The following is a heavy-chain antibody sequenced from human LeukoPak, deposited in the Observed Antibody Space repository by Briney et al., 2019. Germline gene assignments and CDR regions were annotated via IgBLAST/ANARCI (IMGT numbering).Heavy chain of an antibody. CDR2: INHSGST. CDR3: ARGGGARSIDY. V-gene: IGHV4-34*01. J-gene: IGHJ4*02. CDR1: GGSFSGYY. D-gene: IGHD3-10*01. Sequence: SETLSLTCAVYGGSFSGYYWSWIRQPPGKGLEWIGEINHSGSTNYNPSLKRRVTISVDTSKNQFSLKLSSVTAADTAVYYCARGGGARSIDYWGQGTLVTVSS.